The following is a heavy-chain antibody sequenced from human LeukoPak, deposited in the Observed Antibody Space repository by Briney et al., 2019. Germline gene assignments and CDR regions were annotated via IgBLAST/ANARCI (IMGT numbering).Heavy chain of an antibody. D-gene: IGHD3-3*02. CDR1: GYTFTGYY. CDR3: ARGSFFFRDWFDP. J-gene: IGHJ5*02. CDR2: INTNTGNP. V-gene: IGHV7-4-1*02. Sequence: ASVKVSCKASGYTFTGYYMHWVRQAPGQGLEWMGWINTNTGNPTYAQGFTGRFVFSLDTSVSTAYLQISSLKAEDTAVYYCARGSFFFRDWFDPWGQGTLVTVSS.